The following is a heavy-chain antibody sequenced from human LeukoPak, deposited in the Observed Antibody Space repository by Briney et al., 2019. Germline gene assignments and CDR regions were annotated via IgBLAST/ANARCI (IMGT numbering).Heavy chain of an antibody. V-gene: IGHV1-2*02. CDR1: GYTFTGYY. Sequence: GASVKVSCKASGYTFTGYYMHWVRQAPGQGLEWMGWINPNSGGTNYAQKFQGRVTMTRDTSISTAYMELSRLRSDDTAVYYCARSSDWELLVYFDYWGQGTLVTVSS. CDR2: INPNSGGT. J-gene: IGHJ4*02. CDR3: ARSSDWELLVYFDY. D-gene: IGHD1-26*01.